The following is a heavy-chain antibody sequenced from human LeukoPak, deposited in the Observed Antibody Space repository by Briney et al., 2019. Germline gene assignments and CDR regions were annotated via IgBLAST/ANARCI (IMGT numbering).Heavy chain of an antibody. D-gene: IGHD3-22*01. V-gene: IGHV1-2*02. CDR3: ARTKGTSYYDNSGYGAFDI. J-gene: IGHJ3*02. Sequence: ASVMVSCKASAFTFTDYYMHWVRQAPGQGLEWMGYINCNSGGTNYAQKFQGRVTMTRDTSISTAYMELSWLRSDDTAVFYCARTKGTSYYDNSGYGAFDIWGQGTMVTVSS. CDR1: AFTFTDYY. CDR2: INCNSGGT.